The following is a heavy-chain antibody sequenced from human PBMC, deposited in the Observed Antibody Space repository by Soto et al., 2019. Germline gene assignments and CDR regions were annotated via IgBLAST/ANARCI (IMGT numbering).Heavy chain of an antibody. J-gene: IGHJ5*02. Sequence: QVQLQESGPGLVKPSGTLSLTCAVSGGSISSSNWWSWVRQPPGKGLEWIGEIYHSGSTNYNPSLKGRLTISVDKSKNQFSLQLSSVTAADTAVYYCAGRAIWFGELPLPVDPWGQGTLVTVSS. CDR1: GGSISSSNW. CDR3: AGRAIWFGELPLPVDP. D-gene: IGHD3-10*01. V-gene: IGHV4-4*02. CDR2: IYHSGST.